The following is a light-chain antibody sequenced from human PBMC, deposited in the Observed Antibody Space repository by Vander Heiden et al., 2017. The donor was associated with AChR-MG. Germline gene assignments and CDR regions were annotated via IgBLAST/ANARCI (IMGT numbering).Light chain of an antibody. V-gene: IGKV1-27*01. J-gene: IGKJ1*01. CDR1: QGSSNY. CDR2: AAS. CDR3: QKYNSAPGT. Sequence: DIQMTPSPSPPSASGENRVTITWRANQGSSNYVAWYQQKPGKVPELLISAASTLQSRVPTRFGGSGSGADFTLTISSVQPEDVATYYCQKYNSAPGTFGQGTKVEIK.